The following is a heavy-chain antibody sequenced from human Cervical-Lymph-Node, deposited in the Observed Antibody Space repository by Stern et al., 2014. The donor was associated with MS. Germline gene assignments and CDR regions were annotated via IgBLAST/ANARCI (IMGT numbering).Heavy chain of an antibody. Sequence: EVQLVESGGGLVQPGGSLRLSCEASGYTFSRYWMHWVRQAPGQGLVWVSRIDAYWGRTDYAESVRGRFTISTDKSTGTLHLHMDNLRVEDTALYYCIRDLAGVASYWGQGALVTVSA. J-gene: IGHJ4*02. CDR3: IRDLAGVASY. CDR1: GYTFSRYW. D-gene: IGHD2-8*01. CDR2: IDAYWGRT. V-gene: IGHV3-74*01.